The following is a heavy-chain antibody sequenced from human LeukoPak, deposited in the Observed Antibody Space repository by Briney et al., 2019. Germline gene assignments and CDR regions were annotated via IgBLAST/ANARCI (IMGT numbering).Heavy chain of an antibody. CDR2: IYYSGST. J-gene: IGHJ5*02. D-gene: IGHD6-13*01. CDR3: ARPSSWYEGWFDP. V-gene: IGHV4-39*07. Sequence: SETLSLTCTVSGGSISSSSYYWGWIRQPPGKGLEWIGSIYYSGSTYYNPSLKSRVTISVDTSKNQFSLKLSSVTAADTAVYYCARPSSWYEGWFDPWGQGTLVTVSS. CDR1: GGSISSSSYY.